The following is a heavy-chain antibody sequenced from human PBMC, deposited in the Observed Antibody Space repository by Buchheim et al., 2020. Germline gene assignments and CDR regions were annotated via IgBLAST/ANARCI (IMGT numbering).Heavy chain of an antibody. Sequence: QVHLVESGGGVVQPGRSLRLSCAASGFTFSSYGMHWVRQAPGKGLEWVAFIRYDGSNKYYVDSVKGRFTISRDNSKNTLYLQMNSLKAEDMAVYYCAIINYGDYVFDYWGQGTL. D-gene: IGHD4-17*01. V-gene: IGHV3-30*02. J-gene: IGHJ4*02. CDR2: IRYDGSNK. CDR3: AIINYGDYVFDY. CDR1: GFTFSSYG.